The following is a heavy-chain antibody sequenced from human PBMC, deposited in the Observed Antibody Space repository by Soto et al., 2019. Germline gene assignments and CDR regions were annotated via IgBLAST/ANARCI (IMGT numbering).Heavy chain of an antibody. V-gene: IGHV3-11*01. Sequence: QVQLVESGGGLVKPGGSLRLSCAASGFTFSDYYMSLIPQAPGKGLGWVSYISSSGRTIYYADSVKGRFTISRDNAKHAQYLQMQGLRAEDTAVYYCARDGGWYGSGSYHHFGCWGQGPVVPVSS. CDR1: GFTFSDYY. CDR3: ARDGGWYGSGSYHHFGC. D-gene: IGHD3-10*01. CDR2: ISSSGRTI. J-gene: IGHJ4*02.